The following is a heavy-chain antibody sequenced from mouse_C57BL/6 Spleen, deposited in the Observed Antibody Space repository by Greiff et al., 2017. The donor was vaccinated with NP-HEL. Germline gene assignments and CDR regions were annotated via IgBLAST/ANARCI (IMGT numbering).Heavy chain of an antibody. Sequence: QVQLQQPGAELVRPGTSVKLSCKASGYTFTSYWMHWVKQRPGQGLEWIGVIDPSDSYTNYNQKFKGKATLTVDTSSSTAYMQLSSLTSEDSAVYCCARYRNAMDYWGQGTSVTVSS. CDR2: IDPSDSYT. CDR1: GYTFTSYW. J-gene: IGHJ4*01. CDR3: ARYRNAMDY. V-gene: IGHV1-59*01.